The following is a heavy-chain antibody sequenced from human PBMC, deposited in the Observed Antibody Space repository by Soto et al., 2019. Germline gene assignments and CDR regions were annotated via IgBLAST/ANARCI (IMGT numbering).Heavy chain of an antibody. J-gene: IGHJ6*02. Sequence: GGSLRLSCATSEFTFSSDSMNWVRQAPGMGLEWVSSISSSSRYIYYADSVRGRFTISRDNAKNSLYLQINSLRAEDTAVYYCARDRLVAATSAPPYCYYGMDVWGQGTTVTVSS. V-gene: IGHV3-21*01. D-gene: IGHD2-15*01. CDR3: ARDRLVAATSAPPYCYYGMDV. CDR2: ISSSSRYI. CDR1: EFTFSSDS.